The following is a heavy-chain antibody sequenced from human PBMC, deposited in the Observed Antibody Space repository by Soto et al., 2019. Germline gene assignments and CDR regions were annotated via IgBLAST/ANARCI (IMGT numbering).Heavy chain of an antibody. V-gene: IGHV1-2*02. Sequence: ASVKVSCKASGYTFTGYYMHWVRQAPGQGLEWMGWINPNSGGTNYAQKFQGRVTMTRDTSISTAYMELSRLRSDDTAVYYCARADRYCSGGGCYAYYYYGMDVWGQGTTVTVSS. CDR3: ARADRYCSGGGCYAYYYYGMDV. D-gene: IGHD2-15*01. CDR1: GYTFTGYY. J-gene: IGHJ6*02. CDR2: INPNSGGT.